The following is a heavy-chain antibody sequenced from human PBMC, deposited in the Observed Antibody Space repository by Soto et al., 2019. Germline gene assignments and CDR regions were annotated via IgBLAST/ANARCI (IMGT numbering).Heavy chain of an antibody. CDR3: ARMVTFGSLKWFDP. Sequence: ASVKVSCKASGYIFTNNDVSWVRQATGQGLEWMGWMNPGSGDTGYAQKFQGRVTMTRDISIATAYMELSSLRSDDTAIYYCARMVTFGSLKWFDPWGQGTLVSVSS. D-gene: IGHD3-16*01. J-gene: IGHJ5*02. CDR1: GYIFTNND. V-gene: IGHV1-8*01. CDR2: MNPGSGDT.